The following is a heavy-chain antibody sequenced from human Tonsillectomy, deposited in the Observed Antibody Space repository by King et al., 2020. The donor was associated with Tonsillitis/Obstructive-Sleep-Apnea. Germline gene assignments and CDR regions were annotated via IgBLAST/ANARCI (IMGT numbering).Heavy chain of an antibody. J-gene: IGHJ3*01. CDR2: IYHLETT. D-gene: IGHD2/OR15-2a*01. Sequence: QLQESGPGLVKPSETLSLTCTVSGDSIISSIFYWGWIRQPPGKGLEWIGTIYHLETTYYNPSLKSRVTISVDTSKNHFSLKLRSVTAADTAVYYCARLSDADAFDVWGQGTMVTVSS. CDR3: ARLSDADAFDV. V-gene: IGHV4-39*02. CDR1: GDSIISSIFY.